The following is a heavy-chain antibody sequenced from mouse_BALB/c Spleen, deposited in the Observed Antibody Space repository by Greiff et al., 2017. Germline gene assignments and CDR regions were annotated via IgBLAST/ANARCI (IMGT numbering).Heavy chain of an antibody. CDR1: GYSITSGYY. CDR2: ISYDGSN. Sequence: ESGPGLVKPSQSLSLTCSVTGYSITSGYYWNWIRQFPGNKLEWMGYISYDGSNNYNPSLKNRISITRDTSKNQFFLKLNSVTTEDTATYYCARDTTVGTPFAYWGQGTLVTVSA. J-gene: IGHJ3*01. V-gene: IGHV3-6*02. D-gene: IGHD1-1*01. CDR3: ARDTTVGTPFAY.